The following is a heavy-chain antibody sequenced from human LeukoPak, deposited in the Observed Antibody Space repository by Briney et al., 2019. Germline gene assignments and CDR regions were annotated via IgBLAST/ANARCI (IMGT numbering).Heavy chain of an antibody. CDR1: GGSISSSSYY. CDR2: IYYSGST. J-gene: IGHJ3*02. Sequence: SETLSLTCTVSGGSISSSSYYWGWIRQPPGKGLEWIGYIYYSGSTNYGPSLQSRVTISVDTSKNQFSLKLRSVTAADTAVYYCARVMRASYDSSGFRAFDIWGQGTMVTVSS. D-gene: IGHD3-22*01. CDR3: ARVMRASYDSSGFRAFDI. V-gene: IGHV4-61*05.